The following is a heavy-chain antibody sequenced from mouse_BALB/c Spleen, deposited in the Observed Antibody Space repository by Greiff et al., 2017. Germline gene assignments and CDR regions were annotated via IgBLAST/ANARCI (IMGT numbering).Heavy chain of an antibody. CDR3: AREDGYYDGFAY. J-gene: IGHJ3*01. CDR2: IDPANGNT. D-gene: IGHD2-3*01. V-gene: IGHV14-3*02. Sequence: EVKLMESGAELVKPGASVKLSCTASGFNIKDTYMHWVKQRPEQGLEWIGRIDPANGNTKYDPKFQGKATIIADTSSNTAYLQLSSLTSEDTAVYYCAREDGYYDGFAYWGQGTLVTVSA. CDR1: GFNIKDTY.